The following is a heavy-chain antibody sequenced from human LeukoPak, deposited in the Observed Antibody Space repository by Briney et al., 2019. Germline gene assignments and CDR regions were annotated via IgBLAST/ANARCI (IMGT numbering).Heavy chain of an antibody. J-gene: IGHJ4*02. V-gene: IGHV3-21*01. CDR2: ISSSSSYI. CDR3: ARDGGGNSFDY. D-gene: IGHD4-23*01. Sequence: GGSLRLSCAASGFTFSSYSMNWVRQAPGKGLEWVPSISSSSSYIYYADSVKGRFTIFRDNAKNSLYLQMNSLRAEDTAVYYCARDGGGNSFDYWGQGTLVTVSS. CDR1: GFTFSSYS.